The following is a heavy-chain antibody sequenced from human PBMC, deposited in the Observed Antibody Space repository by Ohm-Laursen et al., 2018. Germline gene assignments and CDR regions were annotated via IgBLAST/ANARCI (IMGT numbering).Heavy chain of an antibody. CDR3: ARQEGYCSNTSCYEVWFDP. Sequence: TLSLTCTVSGGAISNYYWSWIRQPPGKGLEWIGHINYSGNTNYNPSLKSRVTISVDTSKNQFSLKLSSVTAADTAVYYCARQEGYCSNTSCYEVWFDPWGQGTLVTVSS. J-gene: IGHJ5*02. V-gene: IGHV4-59*08. CDR2: INYSGNT. CDR1: GGAISNYY. D-gene: IGHD2-2*01.